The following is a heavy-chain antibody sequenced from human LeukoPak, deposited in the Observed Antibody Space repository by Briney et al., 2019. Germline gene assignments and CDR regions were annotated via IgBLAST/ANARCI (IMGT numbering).Heavy chain of an antibody. CDR3: GSSYGDYVAY. CDR1: GGSISSHY. V-gene: IGHV4-59*08. D-gene: IGHD4-17*01. Sequence: SETLSLTCTVSGGSISSHYWSWIRRPPGKGLEWIGYISYSGSTNYNPSLKSRVTISVDTSKNQFSLKLSSVTAADTAMYYCGSSYGDYVAYWGQGTLVTVSS. CDR2: ISYSGST. J-gene: IGHJ4*02.